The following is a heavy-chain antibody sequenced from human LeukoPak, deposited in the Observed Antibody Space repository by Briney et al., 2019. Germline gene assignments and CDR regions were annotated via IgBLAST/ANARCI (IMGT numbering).Heavy chain of an antibody. CDR3: ARLSKGRYFDYIFDY. J-gene: IGHJ4*02. D-gene: IGHD3-9*01. V-gene: IGHV4-39*01. CDR2: TYYTGST. Sequence: PSETLSLTCTVSGGSVSSSLNYWGWIRQPPGKGLEWIGNTYYTGSTYSNPTLKSQVTMSVDTSKNQFSLKLNSVTAADTAVYYCARLSKGRYFDYIFDYWGQGTLLTVSS. CDR1: GGSVSSSLNY.